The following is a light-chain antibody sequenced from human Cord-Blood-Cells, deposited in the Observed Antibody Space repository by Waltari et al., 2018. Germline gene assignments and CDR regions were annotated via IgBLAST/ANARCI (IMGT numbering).Light chain of an antibody. V-gene: IGLV4-69*01. J-gene: IGLJ3*02. CDR2: LNSDGSH. CDR1: SGHSRYA. Sequence: QLVLTQSPSASASLGASVKLTCPLSSGHSRYALAWHQQQPEKGPRYLMKLNSDGSHSKGDGIPDRFSGSSSGAERYLTISSLQSEDEADYYCQTWGTGINWVFGGGTKLTIL. CDR3: QTWGTGINWV.